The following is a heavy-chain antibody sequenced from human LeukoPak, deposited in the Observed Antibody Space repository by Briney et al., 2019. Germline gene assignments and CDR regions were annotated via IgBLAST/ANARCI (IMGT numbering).Heavy chain of an antibody. CDR3: VREMRPQFFFDY. CDR2: IRNNNSGGTT. D-gene: IGHD3-3*01. V-gene: IGHV3-71*01. CDR1: GFTFSDYY. Sequence: GRSLRLSCAASGFTFSDYYMSWIRQAPGKGLELVSFIRNNNSGGTTEYAASVKGRFTISRDDSKAIAYLQMNSLKTEDTALYYCVREMRPQFFFDYWGQGTLVTVSS. J-gene: IGHJ4*02.